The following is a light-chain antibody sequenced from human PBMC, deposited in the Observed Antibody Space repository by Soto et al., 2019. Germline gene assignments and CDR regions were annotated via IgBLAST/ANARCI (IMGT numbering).Light chain of an antibody. Sequence: IQLTHSPSSLCASVGDRVTITCRASQGISSYLAWYQQKPGKAPKLLMYAASTLQSGVPLRFSGSGSGTDFTLTISSLQPEDFAPYYCQQSDSTPSITFGQGTRLEIK. J-gene: IGKJ5*01. CDR3: QQSDSTPSIT. CDR1: QGISSY. V-gene: IGKV1-39*01. CDR2: AAS.